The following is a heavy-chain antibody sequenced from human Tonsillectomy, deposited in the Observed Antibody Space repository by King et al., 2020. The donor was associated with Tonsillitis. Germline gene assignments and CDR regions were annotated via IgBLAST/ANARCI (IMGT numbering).Heavy chain of an antibody. V-gene: IGHV4-34*01. CDR2: INHSGST. CDR1: GGSFNDFY. Sequence: VQLQQWGAGLLKPSETLSLTCAVFGGSFNDFYWSWIRQPPGKGLEWIGEINHSGSTNYNTSLKSRVTLSVDTSKNQFSLKLKSVTAADTAVYYCARDRVTAACLFSYSATDVWGQGTTVTVSS. D-gene: IGHD6-13*01. CDR3: ARDRVTAACLFSYSATDV. J-gene: IGHJ6*02.